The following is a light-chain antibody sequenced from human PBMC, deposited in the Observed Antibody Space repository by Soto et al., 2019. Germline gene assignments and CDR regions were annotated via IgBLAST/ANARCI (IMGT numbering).Light chain of an antibody. CDR2: DIN. CDR3: VSFTTKSSYV. Sequence: QSVLTQPASVSGSPGQSITISCTGTNSDVGAYIYVSWYQQHPGKAPKLMVYDINSRPSGVSNRFSGSKSANTASLTISGLQADDEADYYCVSFTTKSSYVFGTGTKVTVL. CDR1: NSDVGAYIY. J-gene: IGLJ1*01. V-gene: IGLV2-14*03.